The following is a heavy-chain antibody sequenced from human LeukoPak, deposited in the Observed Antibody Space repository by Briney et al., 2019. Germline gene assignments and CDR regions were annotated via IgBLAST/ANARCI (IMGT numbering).Heavy chain of an antibody. CDR2: IYHSGNT. CDR3: VRVLEDRNGFGLDD. Sequence: PSQNLSLTCTLSGDSFLSGGYFWSWIRQPPGKGLEWIGYIYHSGNTYYNPSIKSRVTISVDRSKNQFSLRLTSVTAADTAIYYCVRVLEDRNGFGLDDWGQGTLITVSS. V-gene: IGHV4-30-2*01. CDR1: GDSFLSGGYF. J-gene: IGHJ4*02. D-gene: IGHD3-22*01.